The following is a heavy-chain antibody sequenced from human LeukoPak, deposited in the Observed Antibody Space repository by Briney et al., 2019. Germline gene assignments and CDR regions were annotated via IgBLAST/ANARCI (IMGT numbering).Heavy chain of an antibody. V-gene: IGHV4-39*07. D-gene: IGHD3-10*01. CDR3: ARGVALYYYYYMDV. CDR2: IYYSGST. J-gene: IGHJ6*03. CDR1: GYSISSSSYY. Sequence: SETLSLTCTVSGYSISSSSYYWGWIRQPPGKGLEWIGSIYYSGSTYYNPSLKSRVTISVDTSKNQFSLKLSSVTAADTAVYYCARGVALYYYYYMDVWGKGTTVTASS.